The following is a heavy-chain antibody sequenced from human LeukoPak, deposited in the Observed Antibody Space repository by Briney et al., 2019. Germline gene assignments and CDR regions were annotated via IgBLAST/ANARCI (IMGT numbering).Heavy chain of an antibody. V-gene: IGHV4-34*01. J-gene: IGHJ5*02. Sequence: SETLSLTCAVYGGSFSGYYWSWIRQPPGKGLEWIGEINHSGSTNYNPSLKSRVTISVDTSKNQFSLKLSSVTAADTAVYCCARGARGRGIVVVPAAIGHWFDPWGQGTLVTVSS. CDR3: ARGARGRGIVVVPAAIGHWFDP. CDR1: GGSFSGYY. D-gene: IGHD2-2*01. CDR2: INHSGST.